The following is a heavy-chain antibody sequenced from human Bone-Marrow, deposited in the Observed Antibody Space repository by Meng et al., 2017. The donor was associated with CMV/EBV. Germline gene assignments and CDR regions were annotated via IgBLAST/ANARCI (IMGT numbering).Heavy chain of an antibody. J-gene: IGHJ4*02. Sequence: QPWGAGLFKPSGTLSLTCAVYGGSFSGYYWSWIRQPPGKGLEWIGEINHSGSTNYNPSLKSRVTISVDTSKNQFSLKLSSVTAADTAVYYCARGYCSSTSCLIDYWGQGTLVTVSS. CDR3: ARGYCSSTSCLIDY. CDR2: INHSGST. CDR1: GGSFSGYY. V-gene: IGHV4-34*01. D-gene: IGHD2-2*01.